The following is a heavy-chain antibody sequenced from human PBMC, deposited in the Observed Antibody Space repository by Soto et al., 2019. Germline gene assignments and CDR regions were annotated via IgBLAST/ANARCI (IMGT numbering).Heavy chain of an antibody. J-gene: IGHJ6*03. CDR2: ISSSVTII. D-gene: IGHD6-19*01. Sequence: QVQLVESGGGLVKPGGSLRLSCEASGFTLSDYYMTWIRQAPGKGLEWISYISSSVTIIYYADSVKGRFTISRDNAKTSLYVHMNSLRADDTAVYYCARAVKQWLVGGDYYYYYMDVWGKGTTVTVSS. CDR1: GFTLSDYY. V-gene: IGHV3-11*01. CDR3: ARAVKQWLVGGDYYYYYMDV.